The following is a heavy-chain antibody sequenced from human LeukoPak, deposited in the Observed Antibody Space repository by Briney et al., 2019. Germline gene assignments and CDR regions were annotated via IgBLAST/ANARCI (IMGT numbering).Heavy chain of an antibody. V-gene: IGHV1-18*01. CDR2: ISAYNGNT. CDR3: ARSPRITIFGVVDYYYYYYMDV. Sequence: ASVKVSCKASGYTFTSYGLSWVRQAPGQGLEWMGWISAYNGNTNYAQKLQGRVTMTTDTSTSTAYMELRSLRSDDTAVYYCARSPRITIFGVVDYYYYYYMDVWGKGTTVTVSS. D-gene: IGHD3-3*01. J-gene: IGHJ6*03. CDR1: GYTFTSYG.